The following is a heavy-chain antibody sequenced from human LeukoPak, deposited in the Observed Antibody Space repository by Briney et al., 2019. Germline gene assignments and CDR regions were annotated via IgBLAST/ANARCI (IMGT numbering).Heavy chain of an antibody. Sequence: PGGSLRLSCAASGFTFSNYAMNWVRQAPGKGLEWFSGISGGGISSYYADSVKGRFTISRDNSKNTLYLQMNSLSAEDTAVYYCAKALGYSGYDSVPQGRPVDYWGQGTLVTVSS. CDR2: ISGGGISS. V-gene: IGHV3-23*01. CDR1: GFTFSNYA. J-gene: IGHJ4*02. D-gene: IGHD5-12*01. CDR3: AKALGYSGYDSVPQGRPVDY.